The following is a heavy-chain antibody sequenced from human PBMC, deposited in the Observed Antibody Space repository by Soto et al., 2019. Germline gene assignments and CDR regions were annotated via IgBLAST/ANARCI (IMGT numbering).Heavy chain of an antibody. D-gene: IGHD6-19*01. CDR2: TYYRSKWYN. J-gene: IGHJ6*02. CDR1: GDSVSSNSAA. V-gene: IGHV6-1*01. CDR3: ARDQIPQWLVRPPYYYYGMDV. Sequence: SQTLSLTCAISGDSVSSNSAAWNWIRQSPSRGLEWLGRTYYRSKWYNDYAVSVKSRITINPDTSKNQFSLQLNSVTPEDTAVYYCARDQIPQWLVRPPYYYYGMDVWGQGTTVTVSS.